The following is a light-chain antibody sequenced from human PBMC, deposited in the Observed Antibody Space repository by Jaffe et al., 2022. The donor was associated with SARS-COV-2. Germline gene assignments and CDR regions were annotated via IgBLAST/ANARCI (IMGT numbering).Light chain of an antibody. CDR3: QQYYSSPPT. Sequence: DIVMTQSPDSLAESLGERATINCKSSQSVLYNSNNKNYLAWYQQKPGQPPKLLIYWASTRESGVPDRFSGSGSGTDFTLTISSLQAEDVAVYYCQQYYSSPPTFGQGTKVEIK. CDR2: WAS. CDR1: QSVLYNSNNKNY. J-gene: IGKJ1*01. V-gene: IGKV4-1*01.